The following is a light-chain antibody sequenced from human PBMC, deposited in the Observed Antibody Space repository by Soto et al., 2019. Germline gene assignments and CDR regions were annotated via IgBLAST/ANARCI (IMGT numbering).Light chain of an antibody. CDR1: QSVSSSY. Sequence: EIVLTQSPGTLSLSPGERATLSCRASQSVSSSYLAWYQQKPGQAPRLLIYGASSRATGIPDRFSGSGSGTDFTLTISRLEPEDFAVYYCQQYGSSPITFGQGTDWR. CDR2: GAS. J-gene: IGKJ5*01. CDR3: QQYGSSPIT. V-gene: IGKV3-20*01.